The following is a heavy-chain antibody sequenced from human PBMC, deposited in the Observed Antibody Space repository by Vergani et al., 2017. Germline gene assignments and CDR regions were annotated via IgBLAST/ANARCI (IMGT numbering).Heavy chain of an antibody. CDR2: IIPILGIV. D-gene: IGHD2-2*01. J-gene: IGHJ6*02. CDR3: ARDPDWSRTSCHDAIAVARGNYYGMDI. V-gene: IGHV1-69*04. CDR1: GGTFSIYP. Sequence: QVHLVQSGADVQTPGSSVNVSCKASGGTFSIYPISWVRQAPGQALEWMGSIIPILGIVNYAQKFQGRVTINADKSTSTAYMELSSLRSEDTAVYYCARDPDWSRTSCHDAIAVARGNYYGMDIWGQGTTVTVSS.